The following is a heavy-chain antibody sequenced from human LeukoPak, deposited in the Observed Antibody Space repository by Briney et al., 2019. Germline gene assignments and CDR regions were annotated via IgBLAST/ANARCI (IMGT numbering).Heavy chain of an antibody. CDR2: VDPEDGET. D-gene: IGHD4-23*01. J-gene: IGHJ4*02. Sequence: ATVKISCKVSGYTFTDYYMHWVQQAPGKGVEWMGLVDPEDGETIYAEKFQGRVTITADTSTDTAYMELSSLRSEDTAVYYCARLYGGNSGLRFKDCWGQGTLVTVSS. CDR3: ARLYGGNSGLRFKDC. CDR1: GYTFTDYY. V-gene: IGHV1-69-2*01.